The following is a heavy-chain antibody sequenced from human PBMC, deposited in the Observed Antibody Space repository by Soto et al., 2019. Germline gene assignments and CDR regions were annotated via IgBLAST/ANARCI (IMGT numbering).Heavy chain of an antibody. V-gene: IGHV3-21*01. CDR1: GFTFSSYS. J-gene: IGHJ4*02. CDR3: ARVVGATKPLDY. Sequence: LRLSCAASGFTFSSYSMNWVRQAPGKGLEWVSSISSSSSYIYYADSVKGRFTISRDNAKNSLYLQMNSLRAEDTAVYYCARVVGATKPLDYWGQGTLVTVSS. CDR2: ISSSSSYI. D-gene: IGHD1-26*01.